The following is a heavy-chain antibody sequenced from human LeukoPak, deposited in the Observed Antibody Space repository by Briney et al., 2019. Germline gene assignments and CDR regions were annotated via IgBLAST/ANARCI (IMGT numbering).Heavy chain of an antibody. D-gene: IGHD6-19*01. CDR1: GFTFSSYG. CDR2: IRYDGSNK. J-gene: IGHJ4*02. Sequence: GGSLRLSCAASGFTFSSYGMYWVRQAPGKGLEWVAFIRYDGSNKYYADSVKGRFTISRDNSKNTLYLQMNSLRAEDTAVYYCAKDMEQWLANYFDYWGQGTLVTVSS. V-gene: IGHV3-30*02. CDR3: AKDMEQWLANYFDY.